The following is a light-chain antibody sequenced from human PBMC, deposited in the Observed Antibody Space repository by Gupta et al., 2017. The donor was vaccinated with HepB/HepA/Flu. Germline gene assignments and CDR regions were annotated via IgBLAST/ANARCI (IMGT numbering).Light chain of an antibody. V-gene: IGKV3-20*01. Sequence: EIVLTQSPGTLSLSPGERATLSCRASQSLNSGYLAWYQQKPGQAPRLLIFGASYRATGIPDRFSGSGSGSDFTLTISRLEPEDSAVFYCQQYDISSRSFGPGTKLEIK. J-gene: IGKJ2*04. CDR2: GAS. CDR3: QQYDISSRS. CDR1: QSLNSGY.